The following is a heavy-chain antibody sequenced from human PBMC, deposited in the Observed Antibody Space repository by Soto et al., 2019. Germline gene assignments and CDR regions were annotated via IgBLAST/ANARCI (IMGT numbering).Heavy chain of an antibody. CDR2: ISAYNGNT. CDR3: ALRRSGYYYYFDY. V-gene: IGHV1-18*04. CDR1: GYTFTNYG. J-gene: IGHJ4*02. Sequence: ASVKVSCKASGYTFTNYGISWVRQAPGQGLEWMGWISAYNGNTNYAQKFQGRVTMTTDTSTSTAYMELRSLRSDDTAVYYCALRRSGYYYYFDYWGQGTLVTVSS. D-gene: IGHD3-22*01.